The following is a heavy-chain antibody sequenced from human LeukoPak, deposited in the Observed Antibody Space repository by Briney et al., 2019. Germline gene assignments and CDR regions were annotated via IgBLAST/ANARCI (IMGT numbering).Heavy chain of an antibody. CDR1: GFTFEKYV. CDR3: AKDLGWELPAETY. J-gene: IGHJ4*02. D-gene: IGHD1-26*01. V-gene: IGHV3-23*01. CDR2: IYGSGVSI. Sequence: GGSLRLSCVASGFTFEKYVMNWVRQAPGKGLEWLATIYGSGVSISYADSVKGRFTISRDNSNNTLYLQMNSLRAEDTAMYFCAKDLGWELPAETYWGQGILVTVSS.